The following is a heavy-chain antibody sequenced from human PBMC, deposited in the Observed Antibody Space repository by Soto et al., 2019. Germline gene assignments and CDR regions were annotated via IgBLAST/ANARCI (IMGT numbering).Heavy chain of an antibody. CDR1: GFTFSTYA. CDR3: AKYRQSSNSVWDPFDC. V-gene: IGHV3-23*01. CDR2: IGGGDDDR. Sequence: GGSLRLSCAASGFTFSTYAMHCVRQAPGKGLDWFSRIGGGDDDRYYADSVRGRFTISRDNSKNTVYLQMSSLSAEDTARYYCAKYRQSSNSVWDPFDCRRHGTVVPVS. J-gene: IGHJ3*01. D-gene: IGHD1-26*01.